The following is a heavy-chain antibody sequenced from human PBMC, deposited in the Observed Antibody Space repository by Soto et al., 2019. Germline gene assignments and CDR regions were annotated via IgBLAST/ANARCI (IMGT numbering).Heavy chain of an antibody. CDR2: IWYDGSNK. V-gene: IGHV3-33*01. J-gene: IGHJ4*02. D-gene: IGHD6-19*01. Sequence: PRGSLVLSCASSDFTFSIYGMDWVRQAPGKGLEWVAVIWYDGSNKYYADSVKGRFTISRDNSKNTLYLQMNSLRAEDTSVYYCARAGSGCPDYWGQGTLVTVSS. CDR3: ARAGSGCPDY. CDR1: DFTFSIYG.